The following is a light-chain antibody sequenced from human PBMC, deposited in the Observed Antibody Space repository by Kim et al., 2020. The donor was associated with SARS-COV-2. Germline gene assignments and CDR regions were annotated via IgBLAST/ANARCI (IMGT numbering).Light chain of an antibody. Sequence: SITISCTGHSSDVGSYNYVSWYQQHPGKAPKLMIYAVRNRPSGVSNRFSGSKSGNTDSLTISGLQAEDEADYYCSSYTRSSTNYVFGTGTKVTVL. CDR3: SSYTRSSTNYV. V-gene: IGLV2-14*03. CDR1: SSDVGSYNY. J-gene: IGLJ1*01. CDR2: AVR.